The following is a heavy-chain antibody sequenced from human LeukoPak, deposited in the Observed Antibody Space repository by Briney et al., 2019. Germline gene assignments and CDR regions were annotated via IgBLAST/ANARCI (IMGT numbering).Heavy chain of an antibody. D-gene: IGHD3-3*01. CDR3: VASRWSGALDF. J-gene: IGHJ4*02. CDR2: SDRDGVVR. Sequence: GGSLRLSCVGSSIRFADHWMLWVRQVPGKPPAWVARSDRDGVVREYADSVKGRFTIPRDNARNTIHLEMDRLKVEDTAIYYCVASRWSGALDFWGQGSLVTVSS. V-gene: IGHV3-74*01. CDR1: SIRFADHW.